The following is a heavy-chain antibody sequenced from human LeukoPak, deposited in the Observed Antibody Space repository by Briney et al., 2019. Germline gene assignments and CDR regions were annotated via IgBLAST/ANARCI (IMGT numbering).Heavy chain of an antibody. D-gene: IGHD2-2*01. CDR1: GNYW. Sequence: GGSLRLSCAASGNYWMHWVRQAPGKGLVWVSHINGDGSWTTYADSVKGRFTISKDNAKNTVYLQMNNLKAEDTAVYYCVSFYETYWGRGTLVTVSS. V-gene: IGHV3-74*01. J-gene: IGHJ4*02. CDR2: INGDGSWT. CDR3: VSFYETY.